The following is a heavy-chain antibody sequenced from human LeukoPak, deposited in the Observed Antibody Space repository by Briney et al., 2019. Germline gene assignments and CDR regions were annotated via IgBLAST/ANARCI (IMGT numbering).Heavy chain of an antibody. CDR3: ARVQAYCGGDCYWGFDY. Sequence: PGGSLRLSCAASGFTFSSDWMSWVRQAPGKGLEWGANIKQDGSEKYYVDSVKGRFTISRDNAKNTLYLQMNSLRAEDTAVYYCARVQAYCGGDCYWGFDYWGQGTLVTVSS. V-gene: IGHV3-7*01. J-gene: IGHJ4*02. CDR1: GFTFSSDW. CDR2: IKQDGSEK. D-gene: IGHD2-21*02.